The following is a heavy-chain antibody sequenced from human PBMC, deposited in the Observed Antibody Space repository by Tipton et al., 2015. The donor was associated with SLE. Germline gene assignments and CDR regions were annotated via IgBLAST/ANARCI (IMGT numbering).Heavy chain of an antibody. J-gene: IGHJ3*02. CDR2: IYSSGRT. CDR3: AREVKIISDSDAFDI. CDR1: GGAISTFY. Sequence: TLSLTCTVSGGAISTFYWSWIRQSAGKGLEWIGRIYSSGRTNYNPSFKSRVTMSVDTSRKQLSLKLTSVTAADTAVYYCAREVKIISDSDAFDIWGQGTLVTVSS. D-gene: IGHD3-3*02. V-gene: IGHV4-4*07.